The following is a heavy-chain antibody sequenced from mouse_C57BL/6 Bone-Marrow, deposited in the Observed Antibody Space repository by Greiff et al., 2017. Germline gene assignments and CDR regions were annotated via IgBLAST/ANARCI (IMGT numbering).Heavy chain of an antibody. J-gene: IGHJ2*01. CDR1: GYSFTGYY. V-gene: IGHV1-42*01. D-gene: IGHD1-1*01. Sequence: VQLQQPGPELVKPGASVKISCKASGYSFTGYYMNWVKQSPEKSLEWIGEINPSTGGTTYNQKFKAKATLTVDKSSSTAYMQLKSLTSEDSAVYCCARTITTVALDYWGQGTTLTVSS. CDR2: INPSTGGT. CDR3: ARTITTVALDY.